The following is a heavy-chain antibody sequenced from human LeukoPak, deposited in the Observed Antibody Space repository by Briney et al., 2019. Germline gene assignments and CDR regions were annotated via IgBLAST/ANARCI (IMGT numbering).Heavy chain of an antibody. V-gene: IGHV3-11*01. D-gene: IGHD2-2*01. CDR3: AGPASSSVDY. CDR1: GLTFSDSY. J-gene: IGHJ4*02. CDR2: ISGSGSTI. Sequence: GGSLRLSCAVSGLTFSDSYMSWIRQAPGRGLEWISYISGSGSTIYHADSVKGRFTISRDNAKNSVYLQMNSLRDEDTAVYYCAGPASSSVDYWGQGTLVTVSS.